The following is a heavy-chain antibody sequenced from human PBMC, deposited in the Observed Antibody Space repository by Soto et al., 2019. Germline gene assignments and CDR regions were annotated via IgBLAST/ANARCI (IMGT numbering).Heavy chain of an antibody. D-gene: IGHD3-10*01. CDR1: GFTVSSNY. J-gene: IGHJ6*02. Sequence: EVQLVESGGGLVQPGGSLRLSCAASGFTVSSNYMSWVRQAPGKGLEWVSVIYSGGSTYYADSVKGRFTISRDNSKNTLYLQMTSRRAEDTAVYYVASDMVPVMDVWGQGTTVTVSS. CDR2: IYSGGST. V-gene: IGHV3-66*01. CDR3: ASDMVPVMDV.